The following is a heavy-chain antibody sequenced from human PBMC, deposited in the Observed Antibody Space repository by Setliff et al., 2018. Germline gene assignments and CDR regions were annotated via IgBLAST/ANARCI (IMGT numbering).Heavy chain of an antibody. CDR1: GFSFSTYA. D-gene: IGHD3-22*01. CDR3: AKDPGDSSGSFEY. Sequence: PGGSLRLSCAASGFSFSTYAMHWVRQAPGKGLEWVALIWYDGSQKYHADSVKGRFTVSRDNSKNTLYLQMNSRRAEDTAVYYCAKDPGDSSGSFEYWGQGTPVTVSS. CDR2: IWYDGSQK. V-gene: IGHV3-33*03. J-gene: IGHJ4*02.